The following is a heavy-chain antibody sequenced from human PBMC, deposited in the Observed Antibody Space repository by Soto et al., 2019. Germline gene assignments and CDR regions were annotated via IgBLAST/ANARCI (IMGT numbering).Heavy chain of an antibody. D-gene: IGHD3-10*01. J-gene: IGHJ4*02. CDR3: ARTSQESGSYFVPYFDY. CDR1: GFNFTNYA. CDR2: ISDDGYSK. V-gene: IGHV3-30-3*02. Sequence: GGSLRLSCVASGFNFTNYAMHWVRQAPDRGLEWVAVISDDGYSKYYADSVKGRFSISRDNSKNTLDLQMNGLRAEDTAVYFCARTSQESGSYFVPYFDYWGQGTLVTVSS.